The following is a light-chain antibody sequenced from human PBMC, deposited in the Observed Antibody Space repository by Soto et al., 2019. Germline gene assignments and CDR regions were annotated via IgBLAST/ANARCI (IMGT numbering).Light chain of an antibody. Sequence: EIVMTQSPATLSVSPGESATLSCRASQRVSPNVAWYQQRPGQAPRLLIYGASTRATGIPGRFSGSGSGTEFTLTISSLGSEDFAVYYCQQYYSWPSFGQGTRLEIK. CDR1: QRVSPN. J-gene: IGKJ5*01. CDR2: GAS. V-gene: IGKV3-15*01. CDR3: QQYYSWPS.